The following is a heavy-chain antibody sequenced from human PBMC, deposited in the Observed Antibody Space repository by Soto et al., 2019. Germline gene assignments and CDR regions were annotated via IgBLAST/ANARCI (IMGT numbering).Heavy chain of an antibody. D-gene: IGHD2-2*01. CDR3: ARLYCSSTSCYSVGAFDI. V-gene: IGHV3-33*01. J-gene: IGHJ3*02. CDR2: IWFDGSDK. Sequence: PGGSLRLSCAASGFTFSSYGIHWVRQAPGKGLEWVALIWFDGSDKYYTDSVKGRFTISRDNSKSTLYLQMNSLRAEDTAVYYCARLYCSSTSCYSVGAFDIRGQGTMVTV. CDR1: GFTFSSYG.